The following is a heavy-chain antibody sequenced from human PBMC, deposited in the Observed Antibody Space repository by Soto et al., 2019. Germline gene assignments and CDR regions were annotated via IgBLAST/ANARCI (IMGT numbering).Heavy chain of an antibody. Sequence: GASVKVSCKASGGTFSSYAISWVRQAPGQGLEWMGGIIPIFGTANYAQKFQGRVTITADESTSTAYMELSSLRSEDTAVYYCARGPWRFLEWLLERSYYYYGMDVWGQGTTVTVSS. D-gene: IGHD3-3*01. CDR1: GGTFSSYA. CDR3: ARGPWRFLEWLLERSYYYYGMDV. V-gene: IGHV1-69*13. CDR2: IIPIFGTA. J-gene: IGHJ6*02.